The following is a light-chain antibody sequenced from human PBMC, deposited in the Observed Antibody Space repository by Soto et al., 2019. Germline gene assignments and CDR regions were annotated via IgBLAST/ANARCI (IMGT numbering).Light chain of an antibody. J-gene: IGKJ3*01. Sequence: EIVLTQSPGTLSLSPGERATLSCRASQSVSSNYLAWYQQKPGHAPRLLIYGASSRSSGIPGRFSGSGSGTDFTLTISSLEHDDFAVYYCQQYGSSVVTFGPGTKVDIK. CDR1: QSVSSNY. V-gene: IGKV3-20*01. CDR3: QQYGSSVVT. CDR2: GAS.